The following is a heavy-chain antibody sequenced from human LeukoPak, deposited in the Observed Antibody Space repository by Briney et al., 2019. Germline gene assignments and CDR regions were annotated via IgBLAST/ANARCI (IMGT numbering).Heavy chain of an antibody. CDR3: ARLYSSKLVDAFDI. CDR1: GGTFSSYA. V-gene: IGHV1-69*13. CDR2: IIPIFGTA. Sequence: SVQVSCKASGGTFSSYAISWVRQAPGPRIEWMGGIIPIFGTANYAQKFQGRVTITADESTSTAYMELSSLRSEDTAVYYRARLYSSKLVDAFDIWGQGTMVTVSS. J-gene: IGHJ3*02. D-gene: IGHD6-13*01.